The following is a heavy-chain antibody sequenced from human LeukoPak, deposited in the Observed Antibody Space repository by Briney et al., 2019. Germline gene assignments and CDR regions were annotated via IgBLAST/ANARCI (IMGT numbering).Heavy chain of an antibody. CDR3: ARDLTTVTTLDY. CDR1: GFTFSIHG. CDR2: ISPSGDIT. D-gene: IGHD4-11*01. V-gene: IGHV3-23*01. J-gene: IGHJ4*02. Sequence: PGGTLRLSCAASGFTFSIHGMNWVRQAPGKGLEWVSGISPSGDITYYADSVKGRFTISRDNSKNTLYLQMNSLRAEDTAVYYCARDLTTVTTLDYWGQGTLVTVSS.